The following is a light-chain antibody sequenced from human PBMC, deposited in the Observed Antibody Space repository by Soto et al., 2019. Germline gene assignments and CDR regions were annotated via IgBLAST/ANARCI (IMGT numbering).Light chain of an antibody. V-gene: IGKV4-1*01. Sequence: DIVMTQSPDSLAVSLGERATINCKSSQSLLFSSNNKNYLAWYQQKPGQPPKLLIYWTSTRESGVPDRFSGSGSETXFTXTISSLQAEDVAVYYCQQYYRTPHTFGPGTKVDLK. CDR3: QQYYRTPHT. J-gene: IGKJ3*01. CDR1: QSLLFSSNNKNY. CDR2: WTS.